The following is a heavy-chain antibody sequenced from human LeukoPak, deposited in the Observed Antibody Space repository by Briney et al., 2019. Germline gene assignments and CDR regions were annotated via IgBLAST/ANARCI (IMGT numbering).Heavy chain of an antibody. D-gene: IGHD3-10*01. CDR2: IRHSGST. CDR3: ARCDFGSGSYSPHFDY. V-gene: IGHV4-34*01. J-gene: IGHJ4*02. CDR1: GGSFSDYY. Sequence: PSETLSLTCAVYGGSFSDYYWSWIRQPPGKGLEWIGEIRHSGSTNYNPSLKSRTTISVDSSKNQFSLNLSSVTAADTAVYYCARCDFGSGSYSPHFDYWGQGTLVTVSS.